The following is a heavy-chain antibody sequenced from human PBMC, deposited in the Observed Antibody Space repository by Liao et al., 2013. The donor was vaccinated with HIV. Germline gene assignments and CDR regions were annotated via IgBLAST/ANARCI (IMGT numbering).Heavy chain of an antibody. D-gene: IGHD3-10*01. V-gene: IGHV4-61*02. J-gene: IGHJ2*01. CDR2: IFTSGTT. CDR1: GGSISSGSFY. Sequence: QVQLQESGPGLLKPSQTLSLTCTVSGGSISSGSFYWSWVRQPAGKGLEWIGHIFTSGTTNTNPSLKSRVTISVDTSKNQVSLKLSSVTAADTAVYYCAXRGGWYFDLWGRGTLISVSS. CDR3: AXRGGWYFDL.